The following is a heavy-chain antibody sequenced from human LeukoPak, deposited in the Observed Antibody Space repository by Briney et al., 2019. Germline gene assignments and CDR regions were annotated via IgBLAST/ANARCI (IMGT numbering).Heavy chain of an antibody. J-gene: IGHJ4*02. CDR2: MNPNSGNT. V-gene: IGHV1-8*01. Sequence: ASVKVSCKASGYTFTSYDTNWVRQATGQGLEWMGWMNPNSGNTGYAQKFQGRVTMTRNTSISTAYMELSSLRSEDTAVYYCARGRGYDILTGDDYWGQGTLVTVSS. CDR3: ARGRGYDILTGDDY. D-gene: IGHD3-9*01. CDR1: GYTFTSYD.